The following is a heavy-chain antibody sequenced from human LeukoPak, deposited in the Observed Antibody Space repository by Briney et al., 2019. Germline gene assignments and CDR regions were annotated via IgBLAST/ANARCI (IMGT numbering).Heavy chain of an antibody. CDR3: ARQQEIAAAALDTGDFDY. V-gene: IGHV1-18*01. Sequence: ASVKVSCKASGYTFTSYGISWVRQAPGQGLEWMGWISAYNGNTNYAQKLQGRVTMTTDTSTSTAYMELRSLRSDDTAVYYCARQQEIAAAALDTGDFDYWGQGTLVTVSS. J-gene: IGHJ4*02. CDR2: ISAYNGNT. D-gene: IGHD6-13*01. CDR1: GYTFTSYG.